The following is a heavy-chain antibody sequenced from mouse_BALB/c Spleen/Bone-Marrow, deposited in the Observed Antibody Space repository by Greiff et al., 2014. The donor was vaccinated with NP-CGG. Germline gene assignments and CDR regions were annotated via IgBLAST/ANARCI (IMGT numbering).Heavy chain of an antibody. D-gene: IGHD2-14*01. CDR2: IWRGGST. CDR3: AKNGGYDGWFAY. CDR1: GFSLTSYG. V-gene: IGHV2-5-1*01. J-gene: IGHJ3*01. Sequence: QVQLQQSGPSLVQPSQSLSITCTVSGFSLTSYGVHWARQSPGKGLEWLGVIWRGGSTDHNAAFMSRLSITKDNSKSQVFFKMNSLQADDTAIYYCAKNGGYDGWFAYWGQGTLVTVSA.